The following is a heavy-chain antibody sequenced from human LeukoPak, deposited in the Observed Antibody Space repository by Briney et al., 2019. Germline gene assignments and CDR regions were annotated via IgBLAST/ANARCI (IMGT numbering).Heavy chain of an antibody. CDR2: VYFTGNT. V-gene: IGHV4-59*08. CDR1: GTSISGDY. CDR3: ARHPFSSPFDF. Sequence: LETLSLTCTVSGTSISGDYWSWIRQPPGKGLEWIGYVYFTGNTNYNPSLKSRVTISMDTSKNQISLTVTSVTAADTAVYYCARHPFSSPFDFWGQGTLVAVSS. J-gene: IGHJ4*02.